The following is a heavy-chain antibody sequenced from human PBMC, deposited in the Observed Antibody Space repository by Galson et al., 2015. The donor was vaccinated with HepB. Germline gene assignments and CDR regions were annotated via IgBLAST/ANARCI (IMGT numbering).Heavy chain of an antibody. J-gene: IGHJ4*02. CDR2: ISWNSGSI. Sequence: SLRLSCAASGFTFDDYAMHWVRQAPGKGLEWVSGISWNSGSIGYADSVKGRFTISRDNAKNSLYLQMNSLRAEDTALYYCAKVHHGDYWNPFDYWGQGTLVTVSS. CDR1: GFTFDDYA. CDR3: AKVHHGDYWNPFDY. D-gene: IGHD1-1*01. V-gene: IGHV3-9*01.